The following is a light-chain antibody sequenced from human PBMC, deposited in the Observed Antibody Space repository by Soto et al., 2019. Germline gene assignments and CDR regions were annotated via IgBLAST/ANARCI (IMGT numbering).Light chain of an antibody. Sequence: QSALTQPRSVSGSPGQSVTISCTGTSSDVGGYNYVSWYQQHPGKAPKLMIYDVSKRPSGVPDRFSGSKSGNTASLTISGLQYEDEADYYCCSYAGSYPWVFGGGTKVTVL. V-gene: IGLV2-11*01. CDR3: CSYAGSYPWV. CDR2: DVS. J-gene: IGLJ3*02. CDR1: SSDVGGYNY.